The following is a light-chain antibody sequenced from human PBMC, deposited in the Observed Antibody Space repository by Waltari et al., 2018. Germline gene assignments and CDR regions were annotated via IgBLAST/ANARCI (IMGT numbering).Light chain of an antibody. Sequence: DLVVTQSPECLAVSLGERATINCKSSPTILYSSNKKNYFGWYHQKPGQPPKLLIYWAYPRESGVPDLFSGSGSGTDFTLTISSLQAEDVAIYYCQQYYSPPYTFGHGTKLEIK. V-gene: IGKV4-1*01. CDR2: WAY. CDR3: QQYYSPPYT. J-gene: IGKJ2*01. CDR1: PTILYSSNKKNY.